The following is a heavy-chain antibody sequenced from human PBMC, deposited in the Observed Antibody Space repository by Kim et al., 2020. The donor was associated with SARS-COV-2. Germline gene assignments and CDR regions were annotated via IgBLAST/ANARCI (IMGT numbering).Heavy chain of an antibody. J-gene: IGHJ4*02. V-gene: IGHV4-4*07. CDR2: VYTGGNT. CDR3: ARIQSPGDSTSTPFDF. D-gene: IGHD6-13*01. Sequence: SETLSLTCTVSGGSVSNYYWTWIRQPAGKGLEWLGRVYTGGNTNYNPFLWSRHSMTVNRSSNQVFLKLTSTTIADTAVYYCARIQSPGDSTSTPFDFWGPGALVTVSS. CDR1: GGSVSNYY.